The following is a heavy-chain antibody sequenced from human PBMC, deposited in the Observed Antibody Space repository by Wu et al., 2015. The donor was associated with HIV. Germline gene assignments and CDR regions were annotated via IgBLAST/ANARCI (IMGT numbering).Heavy chain of an antibody. CDR3: AVLYDVQGDKAILDH. Sequence: QVQLFQSGAEVKEPGASVKVSCKTSGYTFINYDINWVRQATGQGLECLGWVNPNSGNTGYPQNFQGRVRMTTDTSTSTAYMELSGLRSEDTAVYYCAVLYDVQGDKAILDHWGQGTVVTVSS. CDR1: GYTFINYD. CDR2: VNPNSGNT. V-gene: IGHV1-8*01. J-gene: IGHJ4*02. D-gene: IGHD3-16*01.